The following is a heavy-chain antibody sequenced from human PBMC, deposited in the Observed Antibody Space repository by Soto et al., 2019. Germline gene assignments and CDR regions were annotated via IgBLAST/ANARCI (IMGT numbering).Heavy chain of an antibody. CDR2: VYYSGST. CDR3: ARHRSPVTTALGPDNWFDP. CDR1: GGSISRYD. D-gene: IGHD4-4*01. Sequence: SETLSLTCTVSGGSISRYDWSWIRQPPGKGLEWIGNVYYSGSTNYSPSLKSRVTISINTSKNQFSLKLNSVTAADTAVYYCARHRSPVTTALGPDNWFDPWGQGTLVTVSS. V-gene: IGHV4-59*08. J-gene: IGHJ5*02.